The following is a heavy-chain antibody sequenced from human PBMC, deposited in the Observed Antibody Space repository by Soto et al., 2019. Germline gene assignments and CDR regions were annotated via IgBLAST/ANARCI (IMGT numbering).Heavy chain of an antibody. CDR2: IYYSGST. Sequence: QLQLQESGPGLVKPSETLSLTCTVSGGSISTSSYYWGWIRQPPGKGLEWIGSIYYSGSTYYNPSLXRRVTISVDTSKNQFSLTLSSVTAADTAVYYCARDYDSSGDYWGQGTLVTVSS. V-gene: IGHV4-39*01. CDR1: GGSISTSSYY. CDR3: ARDYDSSGDY. J-gene: IGHJ4*02. D-gene: IGHD3-22*01.